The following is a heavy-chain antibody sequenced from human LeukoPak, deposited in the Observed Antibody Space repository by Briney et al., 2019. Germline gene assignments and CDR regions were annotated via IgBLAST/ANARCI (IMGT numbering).Heavy chain of an antibody. CDR1: GYSISSGHY. Sequence: SETLSLTCTVSGYSISSGHYWGWIRQPPGEGLQWLATIHHSGNTFYSSSLKSRITISVDTSNNQFSLKLSSVTAADTAVYYCATDERSSWFYIWGQGTLVTVSS. CDR2: IHHSGNT. V-gene: IGHV4-38-2*02. D-gene: IGHD6-13*01. J-gene: IGHJ4*02. CDR3: ATDERSSWFYI.